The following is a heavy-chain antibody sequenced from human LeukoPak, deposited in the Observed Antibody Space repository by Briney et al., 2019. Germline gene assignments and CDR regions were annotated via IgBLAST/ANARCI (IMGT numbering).Heavy chain of an antibody. D-gene: IGHD3-16*01. CDR2: FYYTGSI. CDR1: GDSISSSDYY. J-gene: IGHJ4*02. CDR3: ARRSVRRLAWGN. V-gene: IGHV4-39*01. Sequence: SETLSLTCTVSGDSISSSDYYWGWIRQSPGKSLEWIGSFYYTGSIYYNPSLKTRVTISVDASKNQFSLRLISVTAADTAVYYCARRSVRRLAWGNWGQGTLAVVSS.